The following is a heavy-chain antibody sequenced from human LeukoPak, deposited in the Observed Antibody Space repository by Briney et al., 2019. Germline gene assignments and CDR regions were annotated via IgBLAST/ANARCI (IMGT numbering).Heavy chain of an antibody. Sequence: PSETLSLTCNVSGGSISNYYWTWIRQPGGKGLEWIGRIYSSGTTTYNPSLKSRVAMSVDTSRNQFSLKLSSVTAADTAVYYCARVSPIAVAGSSYYYAMDVWGQGTTVTVSS. D-gene: IGHD6-19*01. V-gene: IGHV4-4*07. CDR2: IYSSGTT. CDR1: GGSISNYY. CDR3: ARVSPIAVAGSSYYYAMDV. J-gene: IGHJ6*02.